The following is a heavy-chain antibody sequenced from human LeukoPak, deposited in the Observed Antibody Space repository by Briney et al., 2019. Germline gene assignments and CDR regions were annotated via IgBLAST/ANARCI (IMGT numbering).Heavy chain of an antibody. D-gene: IGHD3-16*01. CDR2: IYSGGST. CDR3: ARGGIMISFGGVYVFDI. CDR1: GFTFSSYA. V-gene: IGHV3-23*03. Sequence: PGGSLRLSCAASGFTFSSYAMNWVRQAPGKGLEWVSVIYSGGSTFFADTVKGRFTISRDNSKNTMYLQMNSLRAEDTAVYYCARGGIMISFGGVYVFDIWGQGTMVTVSS. J-gene: IGHJ3*02.